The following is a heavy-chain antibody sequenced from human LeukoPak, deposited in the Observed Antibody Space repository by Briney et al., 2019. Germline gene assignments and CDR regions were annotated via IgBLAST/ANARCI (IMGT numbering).Heavy chain of an antibody. CDR1: GFTFTDHY. D-gene: IGHD3-10*01. Sequence: PGGSLRLSCAASGFTFTDHYMSWIRQAPGKGLEWIGSIYYSGSTYYNPSLKSRVTISVDTSKNQFSLKLSSVTAADTAVYYCARPRSPTGVGMDVWGQGTTVTVSS. CDR2: IYYSGST. CDR3: ARPRSPTGVGMDV. V-gene: IGHV4-38-2*01. J-gene: IGHJ6*02.